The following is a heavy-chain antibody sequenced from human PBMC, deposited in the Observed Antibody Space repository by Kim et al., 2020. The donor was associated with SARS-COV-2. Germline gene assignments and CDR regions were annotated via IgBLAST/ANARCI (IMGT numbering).Heavy chain of an antibody. J-gene: IGHJ4*02. CDR3: ARREDSSGCFDY. V-gene: IGHV4-39*01. CDR2: IYYSGST. D-gene: IGHD6-19*01. Sequence: SETLSLTCTVSGGSISSSSYYWGWIRQPPGKGLEWIGSIYYSGSTYYNPSLKSRVTISVDTSKNQFSLKLSSVTAADTAVYYCARREDSSGCFDYWGQGT. CDR1: GGSISSSSYY.